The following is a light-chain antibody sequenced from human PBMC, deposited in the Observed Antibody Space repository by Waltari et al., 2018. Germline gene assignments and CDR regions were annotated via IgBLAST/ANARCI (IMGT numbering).Light chain of an antibody. CDR2: WAS. J-gene: IGKJ5*01. CDR1: QSLLYSSNNKNY. CDR3: QQYSTTPIT. V-gene: IGKV4-1*01. Sequence: DIVMTQSPDSLAVSLGERATINCKSSQSLLYSSNNKNYLAWYQQKPGQPPKLLIYWASTRESGVPDRFSGSGSGTDFTLTISSLQSEDVAVYYCQQYSTTPITFGQGTRLEIK.